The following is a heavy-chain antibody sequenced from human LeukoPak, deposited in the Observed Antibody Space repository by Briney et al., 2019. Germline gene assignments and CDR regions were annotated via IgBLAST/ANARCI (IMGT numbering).Heavy chain of an antibody. Sequence: GGSLRLSCAASGFTFSSYAMSWVRQAPGKGLEWVSAISGSGGSTYYADSVKGRFTISRDNAKNSLYLQMSGLRAEDTAVYHCARDETYSGSYYYFDYWGQGTLVIVSS. CDR1: GFTFSSYA. D-gene: IGHD1-26*01. CDR3: ARDETYSGSYYYFDY. V-gene: IGHV3-23*01. J-gene: IGHJ4*02. CDR2: ISGSGGST.